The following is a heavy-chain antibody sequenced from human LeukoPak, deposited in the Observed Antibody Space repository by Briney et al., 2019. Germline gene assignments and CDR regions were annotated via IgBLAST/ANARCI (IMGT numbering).Heavy chain of an antibody. D-gene: IGHD5-18*01. CDR1: GFTFSTYG. V-gene: IGHV3-23*01. CDR3: AKGPGYSYGLGAFDI. CDR2: ISGGGGST. J-gene: IGHJ3*02. Sequence: PGGSLRLSCSASGFTFSTYGMHWVRQAPGKGLEWVSAISGGGGSTYYADSVKGRFTISRDNSKNTLYLQMNSLRAEDTAVYYCAKGPGYSYGLGAFDIWGQGTMVTVSS.